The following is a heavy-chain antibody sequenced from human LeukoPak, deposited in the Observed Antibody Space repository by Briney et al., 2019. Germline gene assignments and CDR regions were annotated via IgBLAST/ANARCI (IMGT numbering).Heavy chain of an antibody. D-gene: IGHD5-24*01. CDR2: ISAYNGNT. CDR1: GYTFTSYG. J-gene: IGHJ4*02. Sequence: VASVKVSCKASGYTFTSYGISWVRQAPGQGLEWMGWISAYNGNTNYAQKLQGRVTMTRNTSISTAYMELSSLRSEDTAVYYCARGGRKGRWLQSFSRPLYYFDYWGQGTLVTVSS. CDR3: ARGGRKGRWLQSFSRPLYYFDY. V-gene: IGHV1-18*01.